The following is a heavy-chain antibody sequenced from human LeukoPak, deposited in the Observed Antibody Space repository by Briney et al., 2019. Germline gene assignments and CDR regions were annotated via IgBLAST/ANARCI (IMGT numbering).Heavy chain of an antibody. V-gene: IGHV3-30-3*01. CDR3: ARGRITMVRGVIPY. Sequence: PGGSLRLSCAASGFTFSSYAMHWVRQAPGKGLEWVAVISYDGSNKYYADSVKGRFTISRDNSKNTLYLQMNSLRAEDTAVYYCARGRITMVRGVIPYWGQGTLVTVSS. J-gene: IGHJ4*02. CDR1: GFTFSSYA. D-gene: IGHD3-10*01. CDR2: ISYDGSNK.